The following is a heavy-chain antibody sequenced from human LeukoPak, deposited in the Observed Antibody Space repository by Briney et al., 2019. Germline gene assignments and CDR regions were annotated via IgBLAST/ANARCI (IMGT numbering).Heavy chain of an antibody. J-gene: IGHJ4*02. Sequence: SQTLSLTCAVSGGSISSGGYSWSWIRQPPGKGLEWIGYIYHSGSTYYNPSLKSRVTISVDRPKNQFSLKLSSVTAADTAVYYCARLRGSGSYLYYFDYWGQGTLVTVSS. V-gene: IGHV4-30-2*01. CDR3: ARLRGSGSYLYYFDY. CDR1: GGSISSGGYS. CDR2: IYHSGST. D-gene: IGHD3-10*01.